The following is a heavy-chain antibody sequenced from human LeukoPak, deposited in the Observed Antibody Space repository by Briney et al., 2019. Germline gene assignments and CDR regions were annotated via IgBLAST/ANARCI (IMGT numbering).Heavy chain of an antibody. V-gene: IGHV3-20*04. CDR1: GFTFDDYG. J-gene: IGHJ4*02. CDR2: INWNGGST. CDR3: ARGTLKAAATDFDY. Sequence: GGSLRLSCAASGFTFDDYGMSWVRQAPGKGLEWVSGINWNGGSTGYADSVKGRFTISRDDAKNSLYLQMNSLRAEDTALYYCARGTLKAAATDFDYWGQGTLVTVSS. D-gene: IGHD6-13*01.